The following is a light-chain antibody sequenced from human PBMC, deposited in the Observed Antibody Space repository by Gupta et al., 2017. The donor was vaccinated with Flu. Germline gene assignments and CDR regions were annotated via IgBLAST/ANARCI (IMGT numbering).Light chain of an antibody. CDR1: QSVSSSY. J-gene: IGKJ2*02. Sequence: EIVLTQSPCTLSLSPGERATLSCRASQSVSSSYLAWYQQKPGQAPRLLIYGASSRDTGIPDRFSGSGYGTDLTLTISRREPEDFAVYYCQQYGSSPPCTFGQGTKMEIK. V-gene: IGKV3-20*01. CDR3: QQYGSSPPCT. CDR2: GAS.